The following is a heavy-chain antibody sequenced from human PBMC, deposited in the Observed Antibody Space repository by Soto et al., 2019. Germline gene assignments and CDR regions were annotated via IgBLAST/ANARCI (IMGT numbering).Heavy chain of an antibody. J-gene: IGHJ4*02. CDR1: GFTFSSNY. CDR2: IYSGGRT. Sequence: EVQLVETGGGLIQPGGSLRLSCAASGFTFSSNYMSWVRQAPGQGLEWVSFIYSGGRTYYADTVKGRFTISRDNSKNTLYLQMNSLRAEDTAVYYCAREAISSDYFDYWGQGTLVIVSS. V-gene: IGHV3-53*02. D-gene: IGHD3-22*01. CDR3: AREAISSDYFDY.